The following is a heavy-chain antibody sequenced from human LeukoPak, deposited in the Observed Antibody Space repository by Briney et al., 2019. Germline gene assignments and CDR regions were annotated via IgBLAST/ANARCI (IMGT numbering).Heavy chain of an antibody. D-gene: IGHD6-6*01. V-gene: IGHV3-23*01. CDR1: GFIFSNYA. CDR3: AKVEGSHSSSPVGA. J-gene: IGHJ5*02. Sequence: PGASLRLSCAASGFIFSNYAMSWVRQAPGKGLEWVSAIGGRDGGTYYADSVKGRFTISRDNSKNTLYLQMNSLRAEDTAVYYCAKVEGSHSSSPVGAWGQGTLVTVSS. CDR2: IGGRDGGT.